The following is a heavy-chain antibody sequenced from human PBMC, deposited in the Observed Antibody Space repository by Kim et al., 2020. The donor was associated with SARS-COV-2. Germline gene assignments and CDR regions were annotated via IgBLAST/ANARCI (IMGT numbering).Heavy chain of an antibody. CDR3: ARKKTIVATIQGDYYYGMDV. Sequence: GGSLRLSCAASGFTFSSYSMNWVRQAPGKGLEWVSSISSSSSTIYYADSVKGRFTISRDNAKNSLYLQMNSLRAEDTAVYYCARKKTIVATIQGDYYYGMDVWGQGTTVTVSS. J-gene: IGHJ6*02. CDR2: ISSSSSTI. D-gene: IGHD5-12*01. V-gene: IGHV3-48*04. CDR1: GFTFSSYS.